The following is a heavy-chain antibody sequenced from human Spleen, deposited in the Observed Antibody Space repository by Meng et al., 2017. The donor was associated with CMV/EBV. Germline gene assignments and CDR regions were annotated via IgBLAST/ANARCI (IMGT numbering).Heavy chain of an antibody. D-gene: IGHD1-26*01. CDR1: GCTFSNYW. J-gene: IGHJ4*02. CDR3: ARGQASSRELSLFDS. Sequence: SGCTFSNYWRSWVRQSPGKGLEWVASIKEDGTEKNFVDSVKGRFTIFRDNAKSSLYLQMDSLRAEDTAVYYCARGQASSRELSLFDSWGQGTLVTVSS. V-gene: IGHV3-7*01. CDR2: IKEDGTEK.